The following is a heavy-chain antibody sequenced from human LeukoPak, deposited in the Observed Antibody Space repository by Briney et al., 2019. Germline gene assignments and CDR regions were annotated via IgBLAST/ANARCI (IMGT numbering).Heavy chain of an antibody. J-gene: IGHJ4*02. Sequence: PGGSLRLSCAASGFTFSSYAMSWVRQAPGKGLEWVSAISGSGGSTYYADSVKGRFTISRDNSKNTLYLQMNSLRAEDTAVYYCAKVDRYCGGDCYLRPDYWGQGTLVTVSS. CDR3: AKVDRYCGGDCYLRPDY. D-gene: IGHD2-21*02. CDR1: GFTFSSYA. CDR2: ISGSGGST. V-gene: IGHV3-23*01.